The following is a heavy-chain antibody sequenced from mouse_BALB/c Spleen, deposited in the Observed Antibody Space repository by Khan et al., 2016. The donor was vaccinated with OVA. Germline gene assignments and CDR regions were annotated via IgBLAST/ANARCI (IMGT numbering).Heavy chain of an antibody. V-gene: IGHV2-9*02. J-gene: IGHJ2*01. D-gene: IGHD1-3*01. CDR1: GFSLTSYG. CDR2: IWAGGST. CDR3: ARLEDI. Sequence: VQLQESGPGLVAPSQSLSITCTVSGFSLTSYGVHWVRQPPGKGLEWLGVIWAGGSTNYNSAFMSRLSISKDNSKSQVFLKMNSHQTGDTAMYYCARLEDIWGQGTTLTVSS.